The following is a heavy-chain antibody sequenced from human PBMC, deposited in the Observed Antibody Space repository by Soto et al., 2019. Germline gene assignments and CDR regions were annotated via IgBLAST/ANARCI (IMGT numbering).Heavy chain of an antibody. V-gene: IGHV1-3*01. CDR2: INAGNGNT. Sequence: ASVKVSCKASGYTFTSYAMHWVRQAPGQRLEWMGWINAGNGNTKYSQKFQGRVTITRDTSASTAYMELSSLRSEDTAVYYCARHTPREGIAMVRGVIIALQINNWFAPGGQGTLVTFSS. CDR3: ARHTPREGIAMVRGVIIALQINNWFAP. J-gene: IGHJ5*02. CDR1: GYTFTSYA. D-gene: IGHD3-10*01.